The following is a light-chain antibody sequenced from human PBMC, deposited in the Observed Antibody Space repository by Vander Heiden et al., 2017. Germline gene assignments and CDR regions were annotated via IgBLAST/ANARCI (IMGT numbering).Light chain of an antibody. CDR3: QKYNNAPPT. Sequence: DIQMTQSPSSLSASVGDRVTLPCRARQGITNYLAWYQQKPGKVPKLLIYGASTLHSGVPSRFSGSGSGTEFALTISSLQPEDVATYYCQKYNNAPPTFGQGTKVEIK. CDR2: GAS. V-gene: IGKV1-27*01. CDR1: QGITNY. J-gene: IGKJ1*01.